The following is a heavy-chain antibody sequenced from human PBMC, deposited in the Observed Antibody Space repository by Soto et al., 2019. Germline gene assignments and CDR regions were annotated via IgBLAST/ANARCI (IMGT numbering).Heavy chain of an antibody. CDR2: IKSKTDGGTT. V-gene: IGHV3-15*01. CDR1: GFTSSNAW. D-gene: IGHD2-2*01. J-gene: IGHJ6*02. CDR3: TTGDDIVVVPAARYYYYGMDV. Sequence: TGGSLRLSCAASGFTSSNAWMSWVRQAPGKGLEWVGRIKSKTDGGTTDYAAPVKGRFTISRDDSKNTLYLQMNSLKTEDTAVYYCTTGDDIVVVPAARYYYYGMDVWGQGTTVTVSS.